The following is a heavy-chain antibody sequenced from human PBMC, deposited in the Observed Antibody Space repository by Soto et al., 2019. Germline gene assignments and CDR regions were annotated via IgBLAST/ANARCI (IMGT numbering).Heavy chain of an antibody. V-gene: IGHV1-69*13. CDR3: ALGYCSGGSCYSTFDFDY. CDR1: GGTFSSYA. J-gene: IGHJ4*02. CDR2: IIPIFGTA. Sequence: SVKVSCKASGGTFSSYAISWVRQAPGQGLEWMGGIIPIFGTANYAQKFQGRVTITADESTSTAYMELSSLRSEGTAVYYCALGYCSGGSCYSTFDFDYWGQGTLVTVSS. D-gene: IGHD2-15*01.